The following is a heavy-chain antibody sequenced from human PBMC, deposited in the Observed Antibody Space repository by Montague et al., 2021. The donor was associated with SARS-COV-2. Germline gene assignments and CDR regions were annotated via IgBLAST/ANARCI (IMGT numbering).Heavy chain of an antibody. J-gene: IGHJ5*02. D-gene: IGHD4-17*01. CDR3: TRDRDYGDYLNWFNP. CDR2: IRQDGSDK. Sequence: SLRLSCAASGFNIVSYWMSWVRQAPGKGLEWVANIRQDGSDKYYVDSLRGRFTISRDNAKNSLYLQMNSLRAADTGVYYCTRDRDYGDYLNWFNPWGQGTLVTVSS. CDR1: GFNIVSYW. V-gene: IGHV3-7*01.